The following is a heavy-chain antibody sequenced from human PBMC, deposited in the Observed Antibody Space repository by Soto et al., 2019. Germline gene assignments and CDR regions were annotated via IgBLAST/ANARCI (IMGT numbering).Heavy chain of an antibody. J-gene: IGHJ3*01. CDR3: ARDLRGHYGP. V-gene: IGHV3-21*06. CDR1: GFNFRNFN. D-gene: IGHD4-17*01. CDR2: VSGSSSYI. Sequence: GGSLRLSCEGSGFNFRNFNMIWVRQAPGKGLEWVSSVSGSSSYIYYADSVKGRFTVSRDNANNLVFLQMNGLRPEDTAMYYCARDLRGHYGPWGQGTMVTVSS.